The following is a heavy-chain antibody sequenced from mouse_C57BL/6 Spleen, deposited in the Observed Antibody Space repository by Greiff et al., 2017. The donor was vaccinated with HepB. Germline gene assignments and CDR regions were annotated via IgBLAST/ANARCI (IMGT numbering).Heavy chain of an antibody. J-gene: IGHJ2*01. CDR1: GYTFTSYW. CDR2: INPSNGGT. Sequence: VQLQQPGTELVKPGASVKLSCKASGYTFTSYWMHWVKQRPGQGLEWIGNINPSNGGTNYNEKFKSKATLTVDKSSSTAYMQRSSLTSEDSAVYYVARAMVTRKVDYWGQGTTLTVSS. CDR3: ARAMVTRKVDY. V-gene: IGHV1-53*01. D-gene: IGHD2-2*01.